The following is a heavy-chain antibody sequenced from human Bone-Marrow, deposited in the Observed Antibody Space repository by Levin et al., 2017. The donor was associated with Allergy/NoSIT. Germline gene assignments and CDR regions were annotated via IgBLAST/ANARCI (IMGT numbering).Heavy chain of an antibody. D-gene: IGHD3-10*01. J-gene: IGHJ4*02. CDR2: IDWEDDK. Sequence: SGPTLVKSTQTLTLTCTFSGFSLNSRGMCVSWIRQPPGKALEWLARIDWEDDKYYSTSLKTRLTISKDTSKNQVVLTMTNMDPVDTATYYCARILSDGSGSVLFDYWGQGTLVTVSS. V-gene: IGHV2-70*11. CDR1: GFSLNSRGMC. CDR3: ARILSDGSGSVLFDY.